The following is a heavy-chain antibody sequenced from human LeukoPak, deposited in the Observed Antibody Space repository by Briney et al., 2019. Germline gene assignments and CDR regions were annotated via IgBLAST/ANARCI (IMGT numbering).Heavy chain of an antibody. CDR2: IYYSGST. V-gene: IGHV4-39*07. J-gene: IGHJ3*02. CDR1: GGSISSSSYY. D-gene: IGHD3-9*01. CDR3: ARDHDDTDAFDI. Sequence: SETLSLTCTVSGGSISSSSYYWGWIRQPPGKGLEWIGSIYYSGSTYYNPSLKSRVTISVDTSKNQFSLKLSSVTAADTAVYYCARDHDDTDAFDIWGQGTMVTVSS.